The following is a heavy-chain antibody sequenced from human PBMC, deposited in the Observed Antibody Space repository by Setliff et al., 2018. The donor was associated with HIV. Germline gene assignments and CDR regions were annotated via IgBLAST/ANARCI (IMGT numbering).Heavy chain of an antibody. V-gene: IGHV3-7*03. D-gene: IGHD4-17*01. J-gene: IGHJ4*02. CDR1: GFIFSNYW. CDR3: ARTYYGGNY. CDR2: IRQDGSEK. Sequence: GGSMRLSCAASGFIFSNYWMSWVRQAPGKGLEWVANIRQDGSEKYYVDSVRGRFTISRDNAENSLYLRMNSLRAEDTAVYYCARTYYGGNYWGQGALVTVSS.